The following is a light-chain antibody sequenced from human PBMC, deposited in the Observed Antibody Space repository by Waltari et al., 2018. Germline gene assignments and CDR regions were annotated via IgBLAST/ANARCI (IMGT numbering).Light chain of an antibody. J-gene: IGKJ1*01. CDR3: QQYNKWPPGT. Sequence: TVAIPSPATLSVSPGEGVILSCRTSSTIGLSLAWYQQKPGQAPRPLIYHSSTRATCVPARFSGSGSEAEFSLTISSLQSEDVAVYYCQQYNKWPPGTFGQGTKVEI. V-gene: IGKV3-15*01. CDR1: STIGLS. CDR2: HSS.